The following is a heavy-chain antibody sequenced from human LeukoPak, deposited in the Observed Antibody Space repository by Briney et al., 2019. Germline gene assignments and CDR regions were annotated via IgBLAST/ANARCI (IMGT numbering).Heavy chain of an antibody. CDR3: AREKGQQQEGGEFDY. CDR1: GGSISSSSYY. V-gene: IGHV4-39*07. Sequence: TSETLSLTCTVSGGSISSSSYYWGWIRQPPGKGLEWIGSIYYSGSTYYNPSLKSRVTISVDTSKNQFSLKLSSVTAADTAVYYCAREKGQQQEGGEFDYWGQGTLVTVSS. D-gene: IGHD6-13*01. J-gene: IGHJ4*02. CDR2: IYYSGST.